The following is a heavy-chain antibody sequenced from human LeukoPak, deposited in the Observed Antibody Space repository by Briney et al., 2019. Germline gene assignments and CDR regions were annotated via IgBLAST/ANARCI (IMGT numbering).Heavy chain of an antibody. Sequence: GGSLRLSCAASGFTFSSFEMNWVRQAPGKGLEWVSYISDSGSTIYYADSVKGRFTISRDNAKNSLYLHMNSLRDEDTAFYYCARDSGSGYSVDESAFDYWGQGALVTVSS. J-gene: IGHJ4*02. CDR3: ARDSGSGYSVDESAFDY. CDR1: GFTFSSFE. CDR2: ISDSGSTI. V-gene: IGHV3-48*03. D-gene: IGHD3-10*01.